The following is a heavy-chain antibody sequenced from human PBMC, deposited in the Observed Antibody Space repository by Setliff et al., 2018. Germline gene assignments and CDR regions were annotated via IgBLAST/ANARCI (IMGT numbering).Heavy chain of an antibody. CDR3: ARSGNYRVDY. CDR2: ISASGDTT. CDR1: GFTFGSYA. V-gene: IGHV3-23*01. J-gene: IGHJ4*02. D-gene: IGHD1-26*01. Sequence: LSLSCAASGFTFGSYAMTWVRQAPGKGLEWVSAISASGDTTYYADSVRGRFTISRDSSKNTVYLQMNSLRAEDTAVYYCARSGNYRVDYWGQGTLVTVSS.